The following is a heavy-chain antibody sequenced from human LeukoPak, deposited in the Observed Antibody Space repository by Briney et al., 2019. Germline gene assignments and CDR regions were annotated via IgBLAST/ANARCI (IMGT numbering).Heavy chain of an antibody. J-gene: IGHJ4*02. Sequence: GGSLRLSCAASGFTFSSYEMNWVRQAPGKGLEWVSYISSSGSTIYYADSVKGRFTISRDNAKNSLYLQMNSLRAEDTAVYYCARDTYYDGVDYWGQGTLVTVSS. CDR3: ARDTYYDGVDY. D-gene: IGHD3-22*01. CDR2: ISSSGSTI. CDR1: GFTFSSYE. V-gene: IGHV3-48*03.